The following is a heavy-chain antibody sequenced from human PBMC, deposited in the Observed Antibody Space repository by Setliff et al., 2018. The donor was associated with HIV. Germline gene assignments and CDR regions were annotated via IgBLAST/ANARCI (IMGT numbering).Heavy chain of an antibody. D-gene: IGHD5-12*01. CDR3: AKGRRPVDLVSTSIRYYFYMGV. V-gene: IGHV3-30*02. J-gene: IGHJ6*03. CDR1: GFRFETFG. Sequence: AGGSLRLSCAASGFRFETFGMYWVRQAPGKGPEWVAFIRHDGSYAYHADSVKGRFTMSRDTSKNTVSLEMNSLRVEDTGVYYCAKGRRPVDLVSTSIRYYFYMGVWGKGTTVTVSS. CDR2: IRHDGSYA.